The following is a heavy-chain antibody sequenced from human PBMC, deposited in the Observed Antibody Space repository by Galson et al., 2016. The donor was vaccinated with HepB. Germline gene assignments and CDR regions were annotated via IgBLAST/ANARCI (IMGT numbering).Heavy chain of an antibody. CDR2: IDWEDDK. Sequence: PALVKPTQTLTLTCTFSGFSLSTSGMCVAWIRQPPGKALEWLALIDWEDDKYYSTSLKTRLTISKDTPKNQVVLTMTNMDPVDTATYYCARIPPGGSYPSDYYYYGMDVWGQGIMVTVSS. D-gene: IGHD1-26*01. CDR3: ARIPPGGSYPSDYYYYGMDV. V-gene: IGHV2-70*13. CDR1: GFSLSTSGMC. J-gene: IGHJ6*02.